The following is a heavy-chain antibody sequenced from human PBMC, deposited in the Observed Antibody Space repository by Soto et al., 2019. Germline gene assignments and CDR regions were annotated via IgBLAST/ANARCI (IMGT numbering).Heavy chain of an antibody. CDR2: MNPNSGNT. J-gene: IGHJ6*03. CDR1: GYTFTSYD. Sequence: ASVKVSCKASGYTFTSYDINWVRQATGQGLEWMGWMNPNSGNTGYAQKFQGRVTMTRNTSISTAYMELSSLRSEDTAVYYCARGGKRLNGRNYYYYYMDVWGKGTTVTVSS. D-gene: IGHD2-8*01. CDR3: ARGGKRLNGRNYYYYYMDV. V-gene: IGHV1-8*01.